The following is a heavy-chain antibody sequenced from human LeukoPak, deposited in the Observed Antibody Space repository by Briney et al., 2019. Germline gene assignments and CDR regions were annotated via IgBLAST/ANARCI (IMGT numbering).Heavy chain of an antibody. Sequence: ASVKVSCTASGYTFTSYYMHWVRQAPGQGLEWMGIINPSGGSTSYAQKFQGRVTMTRDTSTSTVYMELSSLRSEDTAVYYCATALNYYYYMDVWGKGTTVTVSS. CDR1: GYTFTSYY. V-gene: IGHV1-46*01. CDR2: INPSGGST. J-gene: IGHJ6*03. CDR3: ATALNYYYYMDV.